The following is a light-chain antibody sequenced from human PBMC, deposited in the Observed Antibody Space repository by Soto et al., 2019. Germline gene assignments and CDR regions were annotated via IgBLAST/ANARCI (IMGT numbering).Light chain of an antibody. CDR1: VLAKKY. Sequence: SYELTQPSSVSVSPGQTARITCSGDVLAKKYARWFQQKPGQAPVLVIYKDSEPPSGIPERFSGSSSGTTVTLTISGAQVEDEADYYCYSAADNRGVFGGGTKLTVL. CDR3: YSAADNRGV. CDR2: KDS. V-gene: IGLV3-27*01. J-gene: IGLJ2*01.